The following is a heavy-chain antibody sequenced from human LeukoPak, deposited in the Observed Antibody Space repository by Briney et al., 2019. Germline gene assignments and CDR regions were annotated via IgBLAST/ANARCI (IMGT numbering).Heavy chain of an antibody. CDR3: ARAGLAAAGTWYYYVDV. V-gene: IGHV4-39*07. CDR2: INHSAST. CDR1: GGSIGGSSYY. D-gene: IGHD6-13*01. J-gene: IGHJ6*03. Sequence: SETLSLTCTVSGGSIGGSSYYWGWIRQPPGKGLEWIGEINHSASTNYNPSLKSRVTISVDTSKNQFSLKLSSVTAADTAVYYCARAGLAAAGTWYYYVDVWGKGTTVTVSS.